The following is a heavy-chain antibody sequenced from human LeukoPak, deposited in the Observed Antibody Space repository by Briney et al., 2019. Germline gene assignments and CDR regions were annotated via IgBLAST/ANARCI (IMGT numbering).Heavy chain of an antibody. CDR1: GGSFSGYY. CDR2: INHSGST. CDR3: ARGGRRYYGSGSSPDY. D-gene: IGHD3-10*01. J-gene: IGHJ4*02. V-gene: IGHV4-34*01. Sequence: SETLPLTCAVYGGSFSGYYWSWIRQPPGKGLEWIGEINHSGSTNYNPSLKSRVTISVDTSKNQFSLKLSSVTAADTAVYYCARGGRRYYGSGSSPDYRGQGTLVTVSS.